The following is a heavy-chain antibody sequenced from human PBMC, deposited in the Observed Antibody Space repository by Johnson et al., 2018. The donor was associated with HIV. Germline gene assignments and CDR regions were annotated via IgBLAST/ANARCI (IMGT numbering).Heavy chain of an antibody. D-gene: IGHD6-13*01. CDR1: GFTFSSYA. CDR2: ISYDGRNK. Sequence: QVQLVESGGGVVQPGRSLRLSCAASGFTFSSYAMHWVRQAPGKGLECVAVISYDGRNKYYADSVKGRFTISRDNSKNTLYLQMTSLRAEDTAVYYCAREGAAAGPTDAFDIWGQGTMVTVSS. CDR3: AREGAAAGPTDAFDI. V-gene: IGHV3-30*04. J-gene: IGHJ3*02.